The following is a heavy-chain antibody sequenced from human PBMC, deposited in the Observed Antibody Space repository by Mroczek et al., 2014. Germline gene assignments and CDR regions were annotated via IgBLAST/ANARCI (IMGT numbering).Heavy chain of an antibody. Sequence: QVQLQESGPGLVKPSQTLSLTCTVSGGSISSGGYYWSWIRQHPGKGLEWIGYIYYSGSTYYNPSLKSRVTISVDTSKNQFSLKLSSVTAADTAVYYCARDSPDYYDSSGYYYKGRAFDIWGQGTMVTVSS. V-gene: IGHV4-31*03. J-gene: IGHJ3*02. CDR2: IYYSGST. CDR3: ARDSPDYYDSSGYYYKGRAFDI. CDR1: GGSISSGGYY. D-gene: IGHD3-22*01.